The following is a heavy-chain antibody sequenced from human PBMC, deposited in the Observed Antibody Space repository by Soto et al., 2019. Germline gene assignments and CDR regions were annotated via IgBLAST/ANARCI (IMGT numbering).Heavy chain of an antibody. J-gene: IGHJ4*02. D-gene: IGHD3-10*01. CDR1: GFTFSSYA. V-gene: IGHV3-30-3*01. CDR3: VSGGFDY. Sequence: GGSLRLSCAASGFTFSSYAMHWVRQAPGKGLEWVAVISYDGSNKYYADSVKGRFTISRDNSKNTLYLQMNSPRAEDTAVYYWVSGGFDYWGQGTPATFSS. CDR2: ISYDGSNK.